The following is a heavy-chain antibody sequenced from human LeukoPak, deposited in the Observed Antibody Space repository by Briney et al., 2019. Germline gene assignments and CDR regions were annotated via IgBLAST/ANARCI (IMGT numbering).Heavy chain of an antibody. CDR1: GFTFSNYW. D-gene: IGHD2-21*02. Sequence: GGSLRLSCAASGFTFSNYWMSWVRQAPGKGLEWVANIKHDGSEEYYVDSVKGRFTISRDNAKNSLYLQMNSLRAEDTAVYYCARENPAYCGGDCPWGYFDLWGRGTLVTVSS. CDR2: IKHDGSEE. CDR3: ARENPAYCGGDCPWGYFDL. V-gene: IGHV3-7*01. J-gene: IGHJ2*01.